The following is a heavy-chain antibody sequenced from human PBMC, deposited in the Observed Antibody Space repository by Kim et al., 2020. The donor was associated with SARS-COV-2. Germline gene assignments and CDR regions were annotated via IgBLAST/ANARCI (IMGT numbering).Heavy chain of an antibody. CDR2: INHSGST. J-gene: IGHJ3*02. V-gene: IGHV4-34*01. D-gene: IGHD3-22*01. CDR1: GGSFSGYY. Sequence: SETLSLTCAVYGGSFSGYYWSWIRQPPGKGLEWIGEINHSGSTNYNPSLKSRVTISVDTSKNQFSLKLSSVTAADTAVYYCARAGMTYYYDSSGYYADAFDIWGQGTMVTVSS. CDR3: ARAGMTYYYDSSGYYADAFDI.